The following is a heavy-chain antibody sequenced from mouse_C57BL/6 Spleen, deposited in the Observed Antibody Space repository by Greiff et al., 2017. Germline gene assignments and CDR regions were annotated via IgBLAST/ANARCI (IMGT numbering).Heavy chain of an antibody. CDR2: IYPGNSDT. V-gene: IGHV1-5*01. CDR1: GYTFTSYW. CDR3: TRGVYGNYGWYFGV. D-gene: IGHD2-1*01. J-gene: IGHJ1*03. Sequence: VQLQQSGTVLARPGASVKMSCKTSGYTFTSYWMHWVKQRPGQGLEWIGAIYPGNSDTSYNQKFKGKAKLTAVTSASTAYMGLSSLTNEDSAVYYGTRGVYGNYGWYFGVWGTGTTVTVSS.